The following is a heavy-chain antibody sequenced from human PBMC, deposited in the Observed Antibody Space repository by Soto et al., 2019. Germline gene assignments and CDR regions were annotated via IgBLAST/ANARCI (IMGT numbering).Heavy chain of an antibody. D-gene: IGHD2-15*01. CDR2: ILPFFGTS. CDR3: ARGHEIGGNSDAFDV. CDR1: GGSFRREA. J-gene: IGHJ3*01. Sequence: QVQLVQSGAEVKKPGSSVKVSCKASGGSFRREAINWVRQAPGQGPEWMGNILPFFGTSDYAQKFQGTVTVNAYMSTTTVYMELSSLRVKDTAVYYCARGHEIGGNSDAFDVWGQGTMVIVSS. V-gene: IGHV1-69*14.